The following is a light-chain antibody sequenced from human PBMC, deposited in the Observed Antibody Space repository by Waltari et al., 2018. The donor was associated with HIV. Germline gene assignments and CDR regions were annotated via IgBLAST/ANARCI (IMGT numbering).Light chain of an antibody. CDR1: QSLAYSDGRIY. V-gene: IGKV2-30*01. J-gene: IGKJ2*01. CDR3: VQGTHWPPT. Sequence: DVVMTQSPLSLPVTLGQPASISCRSSQSLAYSDGRIYLNWFHQRPGQSPRRLIYTVSDRDSGVPDRFTGRGSGTDFTLKISRVEAEDVGIFYCVQGTHWPPTFGQGTKLEIK. CDR2: TVS.